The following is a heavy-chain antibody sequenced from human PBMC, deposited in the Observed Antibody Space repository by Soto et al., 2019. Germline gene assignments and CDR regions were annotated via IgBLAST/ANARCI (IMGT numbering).Heavy chain of an antibody. V-gene: IGHV3-23*01. Sequence: GGSLRLSCAASGFIFSSFAMTWVRQAPGKGLEWVSAIVGGDGGRSFTKYYADSVKGRLTVSRDNAKNTVYLHVNTLRDEDTAVYYCARGGAMGVDYWGQGTLVTVSS. CDR3: ARGGAMGVDY. CDR2: IVGGDGGRSFTK. J-gene: IGHJ4*02. CDR1: GFIFSSFA. D-gene: IGHD1-26*01.